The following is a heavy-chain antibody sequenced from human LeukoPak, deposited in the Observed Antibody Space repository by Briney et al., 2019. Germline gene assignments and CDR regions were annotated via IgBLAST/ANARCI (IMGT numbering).Heavy chain of an antibody. CDR1: GYTFTSYG. D-gene: IGHD3-22*01. CDR3: ARDASKAYAPPYDSSGYYYFD. CDR2: ISAYNGNI. V-gene: IGHV1-18*01. Sequence: VASVKVSCKASGYTFTSYGISWVRQAPGQGLEWMGWISAYNGNINYAQKLQGRVTMTTDTPTSTAYMELRSLRSDDTAVYYCARDASKAYAPPYDSSGYYYFDWGQGTLVTVSS. J-gene: IGHJ4*02.